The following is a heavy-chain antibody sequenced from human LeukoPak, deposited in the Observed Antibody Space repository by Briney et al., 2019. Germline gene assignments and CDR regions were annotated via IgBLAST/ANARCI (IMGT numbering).Heavy chain of an antibody. J-gene: IGHJ4*02. D-gene: IGHD3-22*01. CDR1: GGSISSSSYY. CDR3: ARRMIVVVIPIFDY. Sequence: SETLSLTCTVSGGSISSSSYYWGWIRQPPGKGLEWIGSIYYSGSTYYNPSPKSRVTISVDTSKNQFSLKLSSVTAADTAVYYCARRMIVVVIPIFDYWGQGTLVTVSS. CDR2: IYYSGST. V-gene: IGHV4-39*07.